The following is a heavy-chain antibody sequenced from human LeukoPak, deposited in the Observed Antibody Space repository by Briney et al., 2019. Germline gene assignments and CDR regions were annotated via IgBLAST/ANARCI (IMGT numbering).Heavy chain of an antibody. J-gene: IGHJ3*02. D-gene: IGHD1-14*01. V-gene: IGHV4-59*01. CDR3: ARSVYGGAFDI. CDR1: GGSISSYY. CDR2: IYYSGST. Sequence: SETLSLTCTVSGGSISSYYWRWIRQPPGKGLEWIGYIYYSGSTNYNPSLKSRVTISVDTSKNQFSLKQSSVTAADTAVYYCARSVYGGAFDIWGQGTMVTVSS.